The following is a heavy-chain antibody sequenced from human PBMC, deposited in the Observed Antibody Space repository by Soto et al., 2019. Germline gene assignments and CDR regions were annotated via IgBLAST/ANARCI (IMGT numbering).Heavy chain of an antibody. CDR1: GYTFTSYY. V-gene: IGHV1-46*01. D-gene: IGHD2-2*01. J-gene: IGHJ6*02. CDR2: IHPSDGST. Sequence: ASVKVSCKASGYTFTSYYMHWVRQAPGQGLEWTGVIHPSDGSTSYAQKFQGRVTMTRDTSTSTGYMELSSLGSEDTAVYYCAKGGPVLPAVALGDYHYYGLDVWGQGTTVTVSS. CDR3: AKGGPVLPAVALGDYHYYGLDV.